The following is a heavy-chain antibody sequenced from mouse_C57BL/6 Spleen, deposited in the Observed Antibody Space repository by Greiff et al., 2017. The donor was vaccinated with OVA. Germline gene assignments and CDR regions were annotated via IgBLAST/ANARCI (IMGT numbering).Heavy chain of an antibody. D-gene: IGHD1-1*01. CDR2: IYPGNSDT. Sequence: VQLQQSGTVLARPGASVKMSCKTSGYTFTSYWMHWVKQRPGQGLEWIGAIYPGNSDTSYNQKFKGKAKLTAVTSASTAYMELSSLTNEDSAVYYCTRRDYGSSYGYVDVWGTGTTVTVSS. CDR1: GYTFTSYW. CDR3: TRRDYGSSYGYVDV. J-gene: IGHJ1*03. V-gene: IGHV1-5*01.